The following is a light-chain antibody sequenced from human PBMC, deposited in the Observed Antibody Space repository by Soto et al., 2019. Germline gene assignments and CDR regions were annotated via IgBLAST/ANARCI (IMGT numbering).Light chain of an antibody. CDR3: GTWDSSLSAVV. CDR1: SSNIGNNY. CDR2: DNN. Sequence: QDVLTQPPSVSAAPGQKVTISCSGSSSNIGNNYVSWYQQLPGTAPKLLIYDNNKRPSGIPDRFSGSKSGTSATLGITGLQTGDEADYYCGTWDSSLSAVVFGGGTKLTVL. J-gene: IGLJ2*01. V-gene: IGLV1-51*01.